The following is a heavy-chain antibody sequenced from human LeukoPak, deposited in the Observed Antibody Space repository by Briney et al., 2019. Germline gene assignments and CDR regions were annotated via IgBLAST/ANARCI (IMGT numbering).Heavy chain of an antibody. CDR3: ARDGGSYYHMDV. Sequence: GGSLRLSCAASGFTFSSYIMNWVRQAPGKGLEWVSSISSSSSYIYYADSVKGRFTISRDNAKNSLYLQMNSLRAEDTAVYYCARDGGSYYHMDVWGQGTTVTVSS. CDR1: GFTFSSYI. D-gene: IGHD1-26*01. CDR2: ISSSSSYI. V-gene: IGHV3-21*01. J-gene: IGHJ6*02.